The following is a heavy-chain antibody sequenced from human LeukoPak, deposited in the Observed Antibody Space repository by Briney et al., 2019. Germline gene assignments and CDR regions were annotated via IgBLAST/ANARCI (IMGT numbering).Heavy chain of an antibody. J-gene: IGHJ4*02. CDR1: GYTLTGYY. D-gene: IGHD3-3*01. V-gene: IGHV1-2*02. CDR3: ARTYYDFWSGYYSSGDNDY. CDR2: INPNSGGT. Sequence: ASVKVSCKASGYTLTGYYMHWVRQAPGQGLEWMGWINPNSGGTNYAQKFQGRVTMTRDTSISTAYMELSRLRSDDTAVYYCARTYYDFWSGYYSSGDNDYWGQGTLVTVSS.